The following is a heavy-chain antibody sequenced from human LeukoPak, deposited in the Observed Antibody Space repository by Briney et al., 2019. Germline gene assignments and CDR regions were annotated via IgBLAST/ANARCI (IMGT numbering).Heavy chain of an antibody. CDR2: IYYSGST. Sequence: PSETLSLTCTVSGGSISSSSYYWGWIRQPPGKGLEWIGSIYYSGSTYYNPSLKSRVTISVDTSKNQFSLKLSSVTAADTAVYYCARDKGGSGSYFPDYWGQGTLVTVSS. CDR3: ARDKGGSGSYFPDY. D-gene: IGHD3-10*01. CDR1: GGSISSSSYY. V-gene: IGHV4-39*07. J-gene: IGHJ4*02.